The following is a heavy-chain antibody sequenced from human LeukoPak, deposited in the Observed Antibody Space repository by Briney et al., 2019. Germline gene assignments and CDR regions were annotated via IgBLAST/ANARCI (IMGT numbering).Heavy chain of an antibody. D-gene: IGHD3-3*01. CDR1: GFSFSSYS. V-gene: IGHV3-30-3*01. CDR3: ARDVESGFWSGYSSGFDF. Sequence: PGGSLRLSRVASGFSFSSYSMHWVRQAPGKGLEWVAVISYEATNQYYTDSVKRRFTISRDNTQNTLYLQMNSLRSEDTAVYYCARDVESGFWSGYSSGFDFGGQGTLVTVSS. J-gene: IGHJ5*01. CDR2: ISYEATNQ.